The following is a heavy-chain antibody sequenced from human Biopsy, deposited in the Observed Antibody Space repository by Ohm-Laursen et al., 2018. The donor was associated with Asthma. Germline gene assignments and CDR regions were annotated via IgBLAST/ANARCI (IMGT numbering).Heavy chain of an antibody. Sequence: SSEKVSCKTSGFPFTAHYIHCVRQAPAQGLEWLGWISLNTGDANLAQKFRGWVTMTRDTSISTVYLVLSGLKSHDTAVYYCARAPYSDAIDSWGQGTLVAVSS. CDR3: ARAPYSDAIDS. V-gene: IGHV1-2*04. CDR2: ISLNTGDA. D-gene: IGHD1-26*01. J-gene: IGHJ4*02. CDR1: GFPFTAHY.